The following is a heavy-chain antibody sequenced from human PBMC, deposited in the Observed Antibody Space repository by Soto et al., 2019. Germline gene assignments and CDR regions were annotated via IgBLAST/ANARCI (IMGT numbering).Heavy chain of an antibody. J-gene: IGHJ4*02. CDR2: ISYDGSNK. V-gene: IGHV3-30-3*01. Sequence: GGSLRLSCAASGFTFSSYAMHWVRQAPGKGLEWVSVISYDGSNKYYADSVKGRFTISRDNSKNTLYLQMNSLRAEDTAVYYCARDPHPPYCSSGSCYYCYFDYWGQGTLVTSPQ. D-gene: IGHD2-15*01. CDR3: ARDPHPPYCSSGSCYYCYFDY. CDR1: GFTFSSYA.